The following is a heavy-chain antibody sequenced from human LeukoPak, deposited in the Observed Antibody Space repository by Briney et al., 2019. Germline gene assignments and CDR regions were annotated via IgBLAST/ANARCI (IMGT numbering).Heavy chain of an antibody. V-gene: IGHV3-48*01. CDR2: IRDDSDGT. D-gene: IGHD3-16*01. CDR3: VKDLNWAFDY. Sequence: GGSLRLSCAASGFTFNKSPMNWVRQAPGKGLEWISDIRDDSDGTTYADSVKGRFTISRDNAKNSLYLQINSLRAEDTAVYYCVKDLNWAFDYWGQGTLVTVSS. J-gene: IGHJ4*02. CDR1: GFTFNKSP.